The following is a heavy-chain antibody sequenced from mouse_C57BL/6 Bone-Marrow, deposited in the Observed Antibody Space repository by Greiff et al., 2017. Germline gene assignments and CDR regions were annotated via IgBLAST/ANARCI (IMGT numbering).Heavy chain of an antibody. CDR2: IDPENGDT. CDR3: TTGGLRA. CDR1: GFNIKDDY. J-gene: IGHJ4*01. D-gene: IGHD3-1*01. V-gene: IGHV14-4*01. Sequence: EVQRVESGAELVRPGASVKLSCTASGFNIKDDYMHWVKQRPEQGLEWIGWIDPENGDTEYASKFQGKATITADTSSNTAYLQLSSLTSEDTAVYYCTTGGLRAGGQGTSVTVSS.